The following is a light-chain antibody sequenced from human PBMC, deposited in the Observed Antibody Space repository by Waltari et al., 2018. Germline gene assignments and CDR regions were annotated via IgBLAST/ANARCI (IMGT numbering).Light chain of an antibody. CDR1: TSNIGAGYD. Sequence: QSVLTQPPSVSGAPGQRVSISCTGSTSNIGAGYDVHWYQQGPGKAPKLIIYGTKTRPLGVPDRFFGSQYGTSASLAIIGLQAEDDGDYYCQSYDTTLSVVFGGGTKLTVL. J-gene: IGLJ2*01. CDR2: GTK. CDR3: QSYDTTLSVV. V-gene: IGLV1-40*01.